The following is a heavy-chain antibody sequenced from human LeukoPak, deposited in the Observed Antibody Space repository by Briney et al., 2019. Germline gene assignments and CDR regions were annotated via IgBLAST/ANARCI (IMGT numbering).Heavy chain of an antibody. V-gene: IGHV3-15*01. Sequence: GGSLRLSCAASGFAFSYTWMSWVRQTPGKGLEWIGRIKSRPDGETTEYAAPVEGRFTISRDDPETTVYLQMNSLKTEDTAVYFCATERYCSSTTCPLTFNDWGQGTLVTVSS. CDR3: ATERYCSSTTCPLTFND. J-gene: IGHJ4*02. CDR1: GFAFSYTW. D-gene: IGHD2-2*01. CDR2: IKSRPDGETT.